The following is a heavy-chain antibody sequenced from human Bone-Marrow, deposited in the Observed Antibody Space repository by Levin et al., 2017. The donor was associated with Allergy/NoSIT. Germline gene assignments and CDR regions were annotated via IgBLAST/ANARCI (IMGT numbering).Heavy chain of an antibody. J-gene: IGHJ4*02. CDR2: ISYDGSNK. CDR1: GFTFSSYG. CDR3: AKISLKGSGEFDY. Sequence: GESLKISCAASGFTFSSYGMHWVRQAPGKGLEWVAVISYDGSNKYYADSVKGRFTISRDNSKNTLYLQMNSLRAEDTAVYYCAKISLKGSGEFDYWGQGTLVTVSS. V-gene: IGHV3-30*18. D-gene: IGHD3-10*01.